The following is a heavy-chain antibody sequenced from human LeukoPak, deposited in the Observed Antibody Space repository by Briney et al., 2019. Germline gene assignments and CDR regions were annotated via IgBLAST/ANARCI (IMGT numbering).Heavy chain of an antibody. CDR2: INHSGST. CDR1: GGSFSGYY. Sequence: PSETLSLTCAVYGGSFSGYYWSWIRQPPGKGLEWIGEINHSGSTNYNPSLKSRVTISVDTSKNQFSLKLSSVTAADTAVYYCARRDYYGSGSYYRRTLDYWGQGTLVTVSS. V-gene: IGHV4-34*01. CDR3: ARRDYYGSGSYYRRTLDY. D-gene: IGHD3-10*01. J-gene: IGHJ4*02.